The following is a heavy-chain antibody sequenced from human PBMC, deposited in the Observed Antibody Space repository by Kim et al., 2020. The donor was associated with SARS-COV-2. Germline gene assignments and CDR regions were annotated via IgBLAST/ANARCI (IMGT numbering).Heavy chain of an antibody. D-gene: IGHD3-22*01. CDR2: IYYSGST. CDR1: GGSISGYY. V-gene: IGHV4-59*13. Sequence: SETLSLTCSVSGGSISGYYWSWIRQPPGKGLEWIGYIYYSGSTNYSPSLKSRVTISVDTSKNQFSLRLSSVTAADTAVYFCARHIYYYDSIDYWGQGTLVTVSS. CDR3: ARHIYYYDSIDY. J-gene: IGHJ4*02.